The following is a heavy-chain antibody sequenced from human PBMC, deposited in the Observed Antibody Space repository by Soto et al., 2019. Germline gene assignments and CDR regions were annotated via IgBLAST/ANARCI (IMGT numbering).Heavy chain of an antibody. Sequence: QVQLRESGPGLVKPSQNLSLICAVSGGSISSGGYYWSWVRQHPGKGLEWIGYIYNTGSAYYNPSLKGRITMSVDTSKNQFSLRLTSVTAADTALYYCVRERVLRSGWFDPWGQGTPVTVSS. D-gene: IGHD1-26*01. CDR2: IYNTGSA. V-gene: IGHV4-31*11. J-gene: IGHJ5*02. CDR3: VRERVLRSGWFDP. CDR1: GGSISSGGYY.